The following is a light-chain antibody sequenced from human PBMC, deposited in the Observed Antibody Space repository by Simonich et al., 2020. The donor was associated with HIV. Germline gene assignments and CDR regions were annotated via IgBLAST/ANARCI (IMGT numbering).Light chain of an antibody. V-gene: IGKV3-15*01. J-gene: IGKJ1*01. Sequence: EIVMTQSPATLSVSPGERATLSCWASPSVSSNLAWYQQKPGQAPRLLIYGASTRATGIPARFSGSGSGTEFTLTISSLQSEDFAVYYCQQYNNWPPGTFGQGTKVEIK. CDR3: QQYNNWPPGT. CDR2: GAS. CDR1: PSVSSN.